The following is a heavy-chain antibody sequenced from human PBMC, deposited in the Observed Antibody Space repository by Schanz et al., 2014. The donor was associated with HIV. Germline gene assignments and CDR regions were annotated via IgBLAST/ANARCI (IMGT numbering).Heavy chain of an antibody. CDR2: IWYDGSHT. D-gene: IGHD3-10*01. CDR1: GFTFSSYV. J-gene: IGHJ6*02. CDR3: ARGSGPYYYYYGMDV. V-gene: IGHV3-33*08. Sequence: QDQLVESGGGVVQSGRSLRLSCAASGFTFSSYVMHWVRQAPGKGLEWVAVIWYDGSHTYYADSVKGRFTISRDNSKNTLYLQMNSLRADDTAVYYCARGSGPYYYYYGMDVWGQGTTVTVS.